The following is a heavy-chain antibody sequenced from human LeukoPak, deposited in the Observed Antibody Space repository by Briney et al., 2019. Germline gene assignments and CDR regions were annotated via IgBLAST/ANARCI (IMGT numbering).Heavy chain of an antibody. J-gene: IGHJ3*02. CDR1: GYTYTTDG. Sequence: GASVKVSCKASGYTYTTDGISWVRQAPGQGLEWMGWIDTYSGKTNYAQKFQGRVTMTSDTSTSTAYMELRSLRSDDTAVYYCARDQDPGAFDIWGQGTMVTVSS. CDR2: IDTYSGKT. CDR3: ARDQDPGAFDI. V-gene: IGHV1-18*01.